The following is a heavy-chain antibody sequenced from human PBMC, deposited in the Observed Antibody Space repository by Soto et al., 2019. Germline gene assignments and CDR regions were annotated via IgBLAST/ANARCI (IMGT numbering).Heavy chain of an antibody. V-gene: IGHV4-30-2*01. Sequence: QLQLQESGSGLVKPSQTLSLTCAVSGDSISSGGYSWNWIRQPPGKGLEWIGYIYHSGGTDYNPSLKSRVTITVDSSNSQFSLKLSSVTAADTAEYYCARDSRSGYYLDYWGQGTLVTVSS. CDR1: GDSISSGGYS. J-gene: IGHJ4*02. CDR3: ARDSRSGYYLDY. CDR2: IYHSGGT. D-gene: IGHD3-22*01.